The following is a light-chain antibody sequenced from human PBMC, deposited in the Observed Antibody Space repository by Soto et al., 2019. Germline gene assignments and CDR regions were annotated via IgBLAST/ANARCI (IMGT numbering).Light chain of an antibody. CDR2: GAS. Sequence: EIVITQSPATLSVSPGERATLSCRASQSVSNNLAWYQQKPGQAPRLLIYGASTGATGIPTRFSGSGSGTEFTLTIRSLQSEDFAVYYCQQYNNWPLTFGGGTKVDI. J-gene: IGKJ4*01. CDR1: QSVSNN. CDR3: QQYNNWPLT. V-gene: IGKV3-15*01.